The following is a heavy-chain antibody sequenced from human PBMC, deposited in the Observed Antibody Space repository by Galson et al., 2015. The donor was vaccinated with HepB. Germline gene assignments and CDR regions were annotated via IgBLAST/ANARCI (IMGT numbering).Heavy chain of an antibody. Sequence: SLRLSCAASGFTFSNAWMNWVRQAPGKGLEWVGRIKSKTDGGTTDYAAPVKGRFTISRDDSKNTLYLQMNSLKTEDTAVYYCTTRPTTVVTPTTDYWGQGTLVTVSS. J-gene: IGHJ4*02. CDR2: IKSKTDGGTT. D-gene: IGHD4-23*01. CDR3: TTRPTTVVTPTTDY. CDR1: GFTFSNAW. V-gene: IGHV3-15*07.